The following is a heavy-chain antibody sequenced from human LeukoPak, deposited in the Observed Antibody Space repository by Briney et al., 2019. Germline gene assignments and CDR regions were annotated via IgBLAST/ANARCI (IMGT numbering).Heavy chain of an antibody. CDR2: ITDIGDKA. CDR3: VKRVPYRSTSAYLDC. J-gene: IGHJ4*02. D-gene: IGHD2-2*01. V-gene: IGHV3-23*01. Sequence: GGSLRLSCAASGFTFSGFGMSWVRQGPGRGLEWVSAITDIGDKAYYTDSVRGRFTMSRDNSKNLLYLQMNSLRAEDTAVYYCVKRVPYRSTSAYLDCWGRGTVVTVSS. CDR1: GFTFSGFG.